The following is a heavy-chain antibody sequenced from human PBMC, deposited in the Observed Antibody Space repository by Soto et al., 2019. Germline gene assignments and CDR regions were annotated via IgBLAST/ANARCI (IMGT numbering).Heavy chain of an antibody. CDR2: INPNSGGT. V-gene: IGHV1-2*02. J-gene: IGHJ4*02. Sequence: ASVKVSCKASGYTFSDYYIHWVRQAPGQGLEWMGWINPNSGGTKYEPKFQGGVTMTRDTSITTAYMELSRLRPGDTAVYYCAREPATAKPEGVDFWGQGTLVTVSS. CDR1: GYTFSDYY. CDR3: AREPATAKPEGVDF. D-gene: IGHD1-1*01.